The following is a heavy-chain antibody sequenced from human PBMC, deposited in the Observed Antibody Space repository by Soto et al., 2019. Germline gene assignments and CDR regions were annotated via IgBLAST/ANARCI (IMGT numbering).Heavy chain of an antibody. CDR1: GFTFSSYG. CDR2: ISYDGSNK. Sequence: QVQLVESGGGVVQPGRSLRLSCAASGFTFSSYGMHWVRQAPGKGLEWVAVISYDGSNKYYADSVKGRFTISRDNSKNTLYLQRNSLRPEDTAVYYCARGGGSWIQLWSTLVHFDYWGQGTLVTVSS. CDR3: ARGGGSWIQLWSTLVHFDY. J-gene: IGHJ4*02. V-gene: IGHV3-30*03. D-gene: IGHD5-18*01.